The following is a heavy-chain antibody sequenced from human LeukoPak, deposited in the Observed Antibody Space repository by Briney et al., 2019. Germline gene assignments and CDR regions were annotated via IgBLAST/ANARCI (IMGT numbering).Heavy chain of an antibody. CDR2: ISYDGSNK. CDR3: VRETTTEDY. CDR1: GFTFSSYA. V-gene: IGHV3-30-3*01. D-gene: IGHD4-17*01. J-gene: IGHJ4*02. Sequence: PGRSLRLSCAASGFTFSSYAMHWVRQAPGKGLEWVAVISYDGSNKYYADSVKGRFTISRDNAKNTLYLQMNSLRAEDTAVYYCVRETTTEDYWGQGNLVTVSS.